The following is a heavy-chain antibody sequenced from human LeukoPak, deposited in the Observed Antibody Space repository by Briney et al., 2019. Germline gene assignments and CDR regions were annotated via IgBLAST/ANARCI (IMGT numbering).Heavy chain of an antibody. V-gene: IGHV3-23*01. D-gene: IGHD6-6*01. CDR2: ISGRGGST. J-gene: IGHJ4*02. Sequence: GGSLRLSCAASGFTFSSYAMSWVRQAPGKGLEWVSAISGRGGSTYCADSVKGRFTISRDNSKNTLYLQMNSLRAEDTAVYYCAKEGAYSSSSPFDYWGQGTLVTVSS. CDR3: AKEGAYSSSSPFDY. CDR1: GFTFSSYA.